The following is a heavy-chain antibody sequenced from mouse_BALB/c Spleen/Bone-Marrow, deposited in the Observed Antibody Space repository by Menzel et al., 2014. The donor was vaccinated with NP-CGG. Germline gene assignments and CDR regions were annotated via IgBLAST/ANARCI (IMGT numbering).Heavy chain of an antibody. CDR3: ARNFYGSAYFDV. CDR2: ISTYSGNT. V-gene: IGHV1-67*01. Sequence: VQLVESGPELVRPGVSVKISCKGSGYKFTDYAMHWVKQSHAKSLEWIGLISTYSGNTHYNQKFKGKATMTVDKSSSTAYMELARLTSEDSAIYYCARNFYGSAYFDVWGQGSTLTVSS. J-gene: IGHJ2*01. CDR1: GYKFTDYA. D-gene: IGHD1-1*01.